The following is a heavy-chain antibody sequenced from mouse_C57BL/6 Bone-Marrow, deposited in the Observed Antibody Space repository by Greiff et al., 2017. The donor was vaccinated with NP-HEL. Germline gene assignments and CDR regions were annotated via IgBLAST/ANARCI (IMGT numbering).Heavy chain of an antibody. V-gene: IGHV1-55*01. CDR3: ARGYDYDVRAMDY. CDR2: IYPGSGST. CDR1: GYTFTSYW. D-gene: IGHD2-4*01. J-gene: IGHJ4*01. Sequence: QVQLQQPGAELVKPGASVKMSCKASGYTFTSYWITWVKQRPGQGLEWIGDIYPGSGSTNYNEKFKSKATLTVDTSSSTAYMQLSSLTSEGSAVYFCARGYDYDVRAMDYWGQGTSVTVSS.